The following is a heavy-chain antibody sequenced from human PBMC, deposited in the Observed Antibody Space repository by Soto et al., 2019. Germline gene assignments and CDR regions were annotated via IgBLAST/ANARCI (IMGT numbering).Heavy chain of an antibody. V-gene: IGHV4-34*01. Sequence: PSETLSLTCVFSGGSLIDYFWSWIRQPPGMALEWIGEINHLGSINYNPSLKSRVTMSVDTSKNQFSLTLNSVTAADTATYYCARGGISHWAYFYYMDVWDRGTTVTVSS. D-gene: IGHD2-21*01. CDR1: GGSLIDYF. CDR3: ARGGISHWAYFYYMDV. J-gene: IGHJ6*03. CDR2: INHLGSI.